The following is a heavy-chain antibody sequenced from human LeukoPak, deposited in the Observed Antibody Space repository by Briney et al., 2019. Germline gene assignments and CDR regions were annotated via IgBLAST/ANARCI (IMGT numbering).Heavy chain of an antibody. CDR2: FYYSGST. CDR1: GGSISSSSYF. Sequence: SETLSLTCTVSGGSISSSSYFWGWIRQPPGKGLEWIGAFYYSGSTYYNPSLKSRVTISVDTSKNQFSLKLSSVTAADTALYYCARDPYSSSGDAFDIWGQGTMVTVSS. J-gene: IGHJ3*02. V-gene: IGHV4-39*02. CDR3: ARDPYSSSGDAFDI. D-gene: IGHD6-6*01.